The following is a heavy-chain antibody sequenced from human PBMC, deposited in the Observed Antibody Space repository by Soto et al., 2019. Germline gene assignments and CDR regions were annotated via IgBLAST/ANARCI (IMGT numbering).Heavy chain of an antibody. Sequence: QVQLVESGGGVVQPGRSLRLSCAASGFPFSSYGMHWVREAPGKGLEWVAVISYDGSNNYYADSVKGRFTISRDNSASTLYLQMNSLRPEDTALYYCVGGQYYLDYRGQGTLVTVSP. J-gene: IGHJ4*02. CDR1: GFPFSSYG. CDR3: VGGQYYLDY. V-gene: IGHV3-30*03. D-gene: IGHD3-10*01. CDR2: ISYDGSNN.